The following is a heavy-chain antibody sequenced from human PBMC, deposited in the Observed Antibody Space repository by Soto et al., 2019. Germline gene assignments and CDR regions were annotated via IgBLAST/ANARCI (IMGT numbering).Heavy chain of an antibody. CDR3: ARDQPYSSSWTGAYYYYYGMDV. CDR1: GYTFTCYG. Sequence: ASVKVSCKASGYTFTCYGISWVRQAPGQGLEWMGWISAYNGNTNYAQKLQGRVTMTTDTSTSTAYMELRSLRSDDTAVYYCARDQPYSSSWTGAYYYYYGMDVWGQGTTVTVSS. V-gene: IGHV1-18*01. CDR2: ISAYNGNT. D-gene: IGHD6-13*01. J-gene: IGHJ6*02.